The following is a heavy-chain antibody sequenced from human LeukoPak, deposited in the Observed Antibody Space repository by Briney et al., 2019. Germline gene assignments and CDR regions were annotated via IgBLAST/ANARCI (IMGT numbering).Heavy chain of an antibody. J-gene: IGHJ6*03. CDR1: GGSISSSTNW. Sequence: SETLSLTCTVSGGSISSSTNWWSWVRQPPGKGLEWIGEIYHSGGTNYNPSLKSRITISVDKSQNQFSLKVNSLTAADTAVYYCATNGYYCMDVWGKGTTVTVSS. D-gene: IGHD2-8*01. CDR3: ATNGYYCMDV. CDR2: IYHSGGT. V-gene: IGHV4-4*02.